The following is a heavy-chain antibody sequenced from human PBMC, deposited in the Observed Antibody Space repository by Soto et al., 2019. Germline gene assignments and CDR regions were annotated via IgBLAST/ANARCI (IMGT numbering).Heavy chain of an antibody. Sequence: PGGSLRLSCAASGFTFSSYSMNWVRQAPGKGLEWVSAISSSSDDIYYADSMKGRFTISRDNSKDTLYLQINSLRAEDTAVYYCANPIPKTGTTFGFWGQGTLVTVSS. D-gene: IGHD1-1*01. CDR2: ISSSSDDI. CDR3: ANPIPKTGTTFGF. J-gene: IGHJ4*02. V-gene: IGHV3-23*01. CDR1: GFTFSSYS.